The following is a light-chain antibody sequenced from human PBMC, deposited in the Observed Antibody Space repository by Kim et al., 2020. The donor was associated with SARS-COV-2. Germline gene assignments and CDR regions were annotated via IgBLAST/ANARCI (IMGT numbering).Light chain of an antibody. J-gene: IGKJ2*01. CDR3: QQYHTSPYN. CDR1: QDLSSF. CDR2: GTF. Sequence: SSPEERPTRSCRAGQDLSSFVAWYQQTPGHPPRLLIYGTFNRAPSIPDRFSSSESGTDFTLTISGLEPEDFAVYYCQQYHTSPYNFGQGTKVEIK. V-gene: IGKV3-20*01.